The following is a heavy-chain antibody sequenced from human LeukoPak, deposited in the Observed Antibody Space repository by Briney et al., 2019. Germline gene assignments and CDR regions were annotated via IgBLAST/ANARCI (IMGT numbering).Heavy chain of an antibody. D-gene: IGHD3-10*02. V-gene: IGHV3-30-3*01. CDR2: MSNDGTNA. CDR1: GFTFSAYA. Sequence: GGSLRLSCVDSGFTFSAYAMHWVRQAPGKGLEWVAVMSNDGTNAYYADSVKGRFTISRYNSKNTLYLQMSSLSAEDTAVYYCARCSRRRGQAGRWLGPWGQGTLVTGST. CDR3: ARCSRRRGQAGRWLGP. J-gene: IGHJ5*02.